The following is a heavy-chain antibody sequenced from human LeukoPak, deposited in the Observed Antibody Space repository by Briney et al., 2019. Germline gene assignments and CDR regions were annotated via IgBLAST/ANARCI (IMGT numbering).Heavy chain of an antibody. CDR3: TRVKASSTSWTFDQ. D-gene: IGHD2-2*01. CDR1: GGSTNSYY. Sequence: SETLSLTCSVSGGSTNSYYWSWIRQSGGKGPEWIGRIYSSGSTVYNPSLNSRLTMSIDTSKNQFSLTLKPVTATDTAVYYCTRVKASSTSWTFDQWGQGALVTVSS. CDR2: IYSSGST. J-gene: IGHJ4*02. V-gene: IGHV4-4*07.